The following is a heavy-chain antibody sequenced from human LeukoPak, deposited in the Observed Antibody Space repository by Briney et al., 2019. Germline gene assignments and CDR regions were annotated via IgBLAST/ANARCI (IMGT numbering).Heavy chain of an antibody. J-gene: IGHJ6*02. Sequence: SETLSLTCAVYGVSLSGNFWSWIRQPPGKGLEWIGEISHSGSTNYSPSLKSRLTISVDTSKNQFSLRLSSVTAADTAVYYCARGHTLGGYYKQKYYYYGMDVWGQGTTVTVSS. CDR2: ISHSGST. V-gene: IGHV4-34*01. CDR3: ARGHTLGGYYKQKYYYYGMDV. D-gene: IGHD3-9*01. CDR1: GVSLSGNF.